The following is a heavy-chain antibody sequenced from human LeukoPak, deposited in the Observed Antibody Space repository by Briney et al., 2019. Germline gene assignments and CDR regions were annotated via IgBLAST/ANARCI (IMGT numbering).Heavy chain of an antibody. CDR1: GGTFSSYA. Sequence: ASVKVSCKASGGTFSSYAISWVRQAPGQGLEWMGRIIPILGIANYAQRFQGRVTITADKSTSTAYMELSSLRSEDTAVYYCARDLDSAHSYGLDVWGQGTTVTVSS. J-gene: IGHJ6*02. CDR2: IIPILGIA. D-gene: IGHD3-10*01. CDR3: ARDLDSAHSYGLDV. V-gene: IGHV1-69*04.